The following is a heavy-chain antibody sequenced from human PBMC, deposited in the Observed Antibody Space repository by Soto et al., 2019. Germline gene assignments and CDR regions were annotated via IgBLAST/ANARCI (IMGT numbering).Heavy chain of an antibody. CDR2: ISAYNGNT. D-gene: IGHD6-13*01. CDR1: GYTCTSYG. Sequence: GASVKVSCKASGYTCTSYGISWVLQAPGQGLEWMGWISAYNGNTNYAQKLQGRVTMTTDTSTSTAYMELRSLRSDDTAVYYCARLAAAGKVDYYYYYGMDVWGQGTTVTVSS. V-gene: IGHV1-18*04. J-gene: IGHJ6*02. CDR3: ARLAAAGKVDYYYYYGMDV.